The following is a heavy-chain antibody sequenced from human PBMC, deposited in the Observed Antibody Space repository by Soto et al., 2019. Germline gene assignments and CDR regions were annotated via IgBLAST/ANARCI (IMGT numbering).Heavy chain of an antibody. CDR2: ISGSGGSI. D-gene: IGHD1-1*01. Sequence: EVQLLESGGGLVQPGGSLRLSCAASGFTFSTYAMTWVRQAPGNGLEWVSAISGSGGSIHYADSVKGRFTISRDNSKNTLYLQMNSLRGEDTAVYHCVKGYWKGDVWGQGTTVTVSS. J-gene: IGHJ6*02. V-gene: IGHV3-23*01. CDR3: VKGYWKGDV. CDR1: GFTFSTYA.